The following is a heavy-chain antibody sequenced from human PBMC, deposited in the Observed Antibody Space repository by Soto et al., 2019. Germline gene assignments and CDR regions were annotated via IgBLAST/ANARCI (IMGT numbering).Heavy chain of an antibody. V-gene: IGHV3-33*05. D-gene: IGHD3-16*01. J-gene: IGHJ4*02. Sequence: QVHLVESGGGVVQPGTSLRLSCVGSGFTFRSYVIHWVRQAPGKGLEWVALTSYDGSNNFYGDSVKGRFTISRDNSRNTVEMQMDRLRLEDTALYYCARWGTTGGLDVWGQGNLVSVYS. CDR3: ARWGTTGGLDV. CDR1: GFTFRSYV. CDR2: TSYDGSNN.